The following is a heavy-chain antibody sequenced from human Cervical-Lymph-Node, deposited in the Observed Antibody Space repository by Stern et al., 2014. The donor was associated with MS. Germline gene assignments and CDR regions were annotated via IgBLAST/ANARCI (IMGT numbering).Heavy chain of an antibody. Sequence: EVQLVESGGGLVKPGGSLRLSCAASGFTFSSYSMNWVRQAPGKGLEWVSSISSSSSYIYYADSVKGRFTISRDNAKNSLYLQMNSLRAEDTAVYYCARDPHPPPSYYGMDVWGQGTTVTVSS. CDR1: GFTFSSYS. CDR3: ARDPHPPPSYYGMDV. V-gene: IGHV3-21*01. J-gene: IGHJ6*02. CDR2: ISSSSSYI.